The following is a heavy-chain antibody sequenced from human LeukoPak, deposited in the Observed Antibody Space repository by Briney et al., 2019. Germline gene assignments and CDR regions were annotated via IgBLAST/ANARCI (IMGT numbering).Heavy chain of an antibody. Sequence: SETLSLTCAVYGGSFSGYYWSWIRQPPGKGLEWIGEINHSGSTNYNPSLKSRVTISVDRSKNQFSLKLSSVTAADTAVYYCARVRADYYDSSGYPRGWFDPWGQGTLVTVSS. CDR2: INHSGST. D-gene: IGHD3-22*01. CDR1: GGSFSGYY. V-gene: IGHV4-34*01. CDR3: ARVRADYYDSSGYPRGWFDP. J-gene: IGHJ5*02.